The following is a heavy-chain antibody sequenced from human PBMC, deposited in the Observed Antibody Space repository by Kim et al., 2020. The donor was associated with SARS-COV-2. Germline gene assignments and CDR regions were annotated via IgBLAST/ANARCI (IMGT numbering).Heavy chain of an antibody. D-gene: IGHD4-17*01. CDR2: TSSNANSLAS. V-gene: IGHV3-73*01. CDR3: ALLIDGDYAATTFDN. Sequence: GGSLRLSCAASGFTFSASAIHWVRQAPGKGLEWVCCTSSNANSLASAYAVSVQGRITIARADTTHTAHLHINRLKNEATSVYYCALLIDGDYAATTFDN. CDR1: GFTFSASA. J-gene: IGHJ4*01.